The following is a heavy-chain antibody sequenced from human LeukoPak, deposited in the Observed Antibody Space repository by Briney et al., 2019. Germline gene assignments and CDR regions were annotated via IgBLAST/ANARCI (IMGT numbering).Heavy chain of an antibody. D-gene: IGHD3-9*01. CDR2: ISGSGGST. V-gene: IGHV3-23*01. CDR1: GFTFSSYA. CDR3: AKDQYDILTGTTYYFDY. Sequence: GGSLRLSCAASGFTFSSYAMSWVRQAPGKGLEWVSAISGSGGSTYYADSVKGRFTISRDNSKNTLYLQMNSLRAEDMAVYYCAKDQYDILTGTTYYFDYWGQGTLVTVSS. J-gene: IGHJ4*02.